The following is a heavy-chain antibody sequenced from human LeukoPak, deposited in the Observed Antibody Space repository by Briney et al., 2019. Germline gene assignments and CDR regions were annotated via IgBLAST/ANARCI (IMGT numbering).Heavy chain of an antibody. Sequence: SETLSLTCTVSGGSISSGSYYWSWIRQPPGKGLEWIGYIYYSGSTNYNPSLKSRVTISVDTSKNQFSLKLSSVTAADTAVYYCARHSGSDSSSWLDYWGQGTLVTVSS. J-gene: IGHJ4*02. CDR2: IYYSGST. V-gene: IGHV4-61*01. D-gene: IGHD6-13*01. CDR3: ARHSGSDSSSWLDY. CDR1: GGSISSGSYY.